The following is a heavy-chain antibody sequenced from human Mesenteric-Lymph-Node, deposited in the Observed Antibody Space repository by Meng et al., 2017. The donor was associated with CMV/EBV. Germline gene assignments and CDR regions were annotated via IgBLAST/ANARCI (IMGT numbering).Heavy chain of an antibody. D-gene: IGHD3-10*01. CDR1: TFSSYA. J-gene: IGHJ5*02. V-gene: IGHV3-23*03. CDR2: IYSGGSST. Sequence: TFSSYARSCVRQTPGKGLEWVSVIYSGGSSTYYADSAKARFTISIDNSKNTLYLQMNSLRDEDTAVYYCAKGPSLLLWFGESPWFDPWGQGTLVTVSS. CDR3: AKGPSLLLWFGESPWFDP.